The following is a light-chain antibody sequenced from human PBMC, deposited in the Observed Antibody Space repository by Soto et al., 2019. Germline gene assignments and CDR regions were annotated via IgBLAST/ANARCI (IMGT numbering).Light chain of an antibody. Sequence: QSALTQPASVSGSPGQSITISCTGTSSDVGTYKLVSWYQHFPGKAPKLIIFEVTKRPSGVSNRFSDSKSGNTASLTISGLQADDEADYYCCSFGGKNIYVFGTGTKLTVL. J-gene: IGLJ1*01. CDR1: SSDVGTYKL. CDR3: CSFGGKNIYV. V-gene: IGLV2-23*02. CDR2: EVT.